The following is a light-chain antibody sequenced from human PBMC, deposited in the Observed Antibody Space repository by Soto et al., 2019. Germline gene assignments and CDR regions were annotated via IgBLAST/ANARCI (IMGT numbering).Light chain of an antibody. Sequence: QSVLTQPPSASGAPGQRVTISCSGSSSNIGSNTVNWYQQLPGTAPKLLIYTNHQRPSGVPDRFSGSKSGTSASLGISGLLSEDEADYYCAAWDDSLNGHWVFGGGTKLTVL. CDR1: SSNIGSNT. V-gene: IGLV1-44*01. CDR3: AAWDDSLNGHWV. J-gene: IGLJ3*02. CDR2: TNH.